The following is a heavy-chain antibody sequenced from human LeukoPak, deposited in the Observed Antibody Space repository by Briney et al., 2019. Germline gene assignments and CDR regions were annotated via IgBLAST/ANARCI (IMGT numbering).Heavy chain of an antibody. V-gene: IGHV4-39*01. CDR1: GCSITNNNYY. CDR2: LYYSECT. Sequence: SESLSLTCTVSGCSITNNNYYWDWIREPPRNGLESTGALYYSECTHYNPSLKSRVTLSVDTSKNPFSMKLNSLTAADTAVYYCARHTRPGYSGYGNAFDIWGQGTMVTVSS. J-gene: IGHJ3*02. D-gene: IGHD5-12*01. CDR3: ARHTRPGYSGYGNAFDI.